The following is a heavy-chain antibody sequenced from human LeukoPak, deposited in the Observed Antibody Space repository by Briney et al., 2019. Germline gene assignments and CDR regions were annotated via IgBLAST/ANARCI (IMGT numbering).Heavy chain of an antibody. V-gene: IGHV1-69*13. D-gene: IGHD6-19*01. CDR2: IIPIFGTA. CDR1: GGTFSSYA. J-gene: IGHJ6*02. Sequence: GASVKVSCKASGGTFSSYAISWVRQAPGQGLEWMGGIIPIFGTANYAQKFQGRVTITADESTSTAYMELSSLRSEDTAVYYCARSSIAVADPNYYYYGMDVWGQGTTVTVSS. CDR3: ARSSIAVADPNYYYYGMDV.